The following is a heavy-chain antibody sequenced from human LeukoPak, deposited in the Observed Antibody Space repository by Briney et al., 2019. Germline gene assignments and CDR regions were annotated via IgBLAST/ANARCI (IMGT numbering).Heavy chain of an antibody. CDR3: ATGWRSSPNNYYYYYYMDV. Sequence: ASVNVSCKVSGYTLTELSMHWVRQAPGKGLEWMGGFDPEDGETIYAQKFQGRVTMTEDTSTDTAYMELSSLRSEDTAVYYCATGWRSSPNNYYYYYYMDVWGKGTTVTVSS. J-gene: IGHJ6*03. D-gene: IGHD6-6*01. CDR1: GYTLTELS. V-gene: IGHV1-24*01. CDR2: FDPEDGET.